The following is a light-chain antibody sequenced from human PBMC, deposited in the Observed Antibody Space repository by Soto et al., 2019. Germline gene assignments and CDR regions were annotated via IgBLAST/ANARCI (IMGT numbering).Light chain of an antibody. J-gene: IGKJ1*01. V-gene: IGKV3D-20*02. CDR3: QQRSNWLWT. CDR2: GAS. CDR1: DSVSINY. Sequence: DIVLTQSAGTLSLSQGERATLSCRASDSVSINYLAWYQQKPGQPPRLLISGASSRATGIPDRFSGTGSGTDFTLTISSLEPEDFAVYYCQQRSNWLWTFGQGTKVDIK.